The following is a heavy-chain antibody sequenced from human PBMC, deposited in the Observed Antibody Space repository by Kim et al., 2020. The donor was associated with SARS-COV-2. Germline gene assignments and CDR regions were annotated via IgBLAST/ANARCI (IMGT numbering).Heavy chain of an antibody. J-gene: IGHJ4*02. D-gene: IGHD5-18*01. Sequence: SQKFQGRATITRDTSASPAYMELSRLRSEDTAVYYCAREKQLWSNSPLGYWGQGTLVTVSS. V-gene: IGHV1-3*01. CDR3: AREKQLWSNSPLGY.